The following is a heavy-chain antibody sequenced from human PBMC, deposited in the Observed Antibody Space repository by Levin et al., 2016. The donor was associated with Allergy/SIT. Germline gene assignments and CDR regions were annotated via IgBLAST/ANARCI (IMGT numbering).Heavy chain of an antibody. J-gene: IGHJ3*02. D-gene: IGHD2-21*01. CDR3: ARHGDCGGDCDGAFDI. V-gene: IGHV5-10-1*01. Sequence: VRQMPGKGLEWMGRIDPSDSYTNYSPSFQGHVTISADKSISTAYLQWSSLKASDTAMYYCARHGDCGGDCDGAFDIWGQGTMVTVSS. CDR2: IDPSDSYT.